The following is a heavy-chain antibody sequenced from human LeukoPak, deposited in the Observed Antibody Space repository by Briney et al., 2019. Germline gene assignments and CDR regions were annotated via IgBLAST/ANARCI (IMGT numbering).Heavy chain of an antibody. CDR1: GGTFSSYA. CDR3: ARLGDGYNLDAFDI. CDR2: IIPIFGTA. J-gene: IGHJ3*02. Sequence: GASVKVSCKASGGTFSSYAISWVRQAPGQGLEWMGGIIPIFGTANYARKFQGRVTITADKSTSTAYMELSSLRSEDTAVYYCARLGDGYNLDAFDIWGQGTMVTVSS. D-gene: IGHD5-24*01. V-gene: IGHV1-69*06.